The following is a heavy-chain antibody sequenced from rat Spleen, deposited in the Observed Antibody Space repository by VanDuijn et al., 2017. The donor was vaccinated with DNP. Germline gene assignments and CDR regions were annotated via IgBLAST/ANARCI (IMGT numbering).Heavy chain of an antibody. Sequence: EVQLVESGGGLVQPGRSLKLSCTASGFTLSDYYMAWVRQAPTKGLEWVAYSNYDGGTAYNGDYVKGRFTISRDNSKSTLYLQMNSLRSEDMATYYCARHVLPLRVWDYWGQGVMVTVSS. V-gene: IGHV5-22*01. D-gene: IGHD1-4*01. CDR3: ARHVLPLRVWDY. J-gene: IGHJ2*01. CDR2: SNYDGGTA. CDR1: GFTLSDYY.